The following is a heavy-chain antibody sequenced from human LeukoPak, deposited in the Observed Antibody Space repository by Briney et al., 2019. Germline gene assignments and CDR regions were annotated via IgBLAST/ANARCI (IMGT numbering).Heavy chain of an antibody. J-gene: IGHJ4*02. Sequence: ASVKVSCKASGYTFTSYAMHWVRQAPGQRLEWMGWINAGNGNTKYSQKFQGRVTITRDTSASTAHMELSSLRSEDTAVYYCARDHARVAAAGSDYWGQGTLVTVSS. CDR1: GYTFTSYA. CDR3: ARDHARVAAAGSDY. D-gene: IGHD6-13*01. CDR2: INAGNGNT. V-gene: IGHV1-3*01.